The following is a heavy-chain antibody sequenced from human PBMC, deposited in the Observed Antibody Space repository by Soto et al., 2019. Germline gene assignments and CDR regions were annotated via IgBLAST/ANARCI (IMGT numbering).Heavy chain of an antibody. D-gene: IGHD3-22*01. J-gene: IGHJ4*02. CDR1: GFTFTSSA. V-gene: IGHV1-58*01. CDR2: IVVGSGNT. CDR3: AADPVYYDSSGYYSDFDY. Sequence: SVKVSCKASGFTFTSSAVQRVRQARGQRLEWIGWIVVGSGNTNYAQKFQERVTITRDMSTSTAYMELSSLRSEDTAVYYCAADPVYYDSSGYYSDFDYWGQGTLVTVSS.